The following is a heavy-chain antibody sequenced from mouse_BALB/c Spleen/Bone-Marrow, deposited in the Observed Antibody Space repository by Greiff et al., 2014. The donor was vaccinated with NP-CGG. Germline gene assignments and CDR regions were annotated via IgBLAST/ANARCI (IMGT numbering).Heavy chain of an antibody. D-gene: IGHD1-3*01. CDR2: ISNGDGST. J-gene: IGHJ4*01. Sequence: EVQLVESGGGLVQPGGSLKLSCATSGFTFSDYYMFWVRQTPDKRLEWVAYISNGDGSTYYPDTVKGGLTISRDNAKNTLYLQMGRLRSEDTAMYYCERESSGYAMTYGGQGPSVPFSS. V-gene: IGHV5-12*02. CDR3: ERESSGYAMTY. CDR1: GFTFSDYY.